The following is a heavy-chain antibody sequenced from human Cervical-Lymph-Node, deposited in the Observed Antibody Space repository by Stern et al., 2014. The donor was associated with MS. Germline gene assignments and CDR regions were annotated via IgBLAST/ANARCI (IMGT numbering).Heavy chain of an antibody. J-gene: IGHJ4*02. Sequence: VHLGESGAEVKKPGASVKVSCKASGYTFTGYYMHWVRQATGQGLEWMGRINPNSGGTNYAQKLQGRVTMTRDTSISTAYMELSRLRSDDTAVYYCAKEAAMAVAGTGVDYWGQGTLVTVSS. CDR2: INPNSGGT. D-gene: IGHD6-19*01. CDR3: AKEAAMAVAGTGVDY. CDR1: GYTFTGYY. V-gene: IGHV1-2*06.